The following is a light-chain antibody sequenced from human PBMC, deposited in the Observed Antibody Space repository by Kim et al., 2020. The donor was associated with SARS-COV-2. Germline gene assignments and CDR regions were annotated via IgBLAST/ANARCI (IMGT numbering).Light chain of an antibody. Sequence: GQRVTISCSGSSSNIGGNTVNWYQQLPGTAPKLLIYRDNQRPSGVPDRFSGSRSGTSASLASSGLQSEDEADCYCAVWDDSLNGVVFGGGTQLTVL. V-gene: IGLV1-44*01. CDR2: RDN. J-gene: IGLJ2*01. CDR3: AVWDDSLNGVV. CDR1: SSNIGGNT.